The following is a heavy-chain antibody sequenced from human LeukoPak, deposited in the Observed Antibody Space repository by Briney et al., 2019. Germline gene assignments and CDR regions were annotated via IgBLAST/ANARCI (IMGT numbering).Heavy chain of an antibody. Sequence: RASVKVSCKAPGGTFSSYAISWVRQAPGQGLEWMGGIIPIFGTANYAQKFQGRVTITADESTSTAYMELSSLRSEDTAVYYCARGRTIGLRPISFDYWGQGTLVTVSS. CDR2: IIPIFGTA. CDR3: ARGRTIGLRPISFDY. D-gene: IGHD1-1*01. V-gene: IGHV1-69*13. CDR1: GGTFSSYA. J-gene: IGHJ4*02.